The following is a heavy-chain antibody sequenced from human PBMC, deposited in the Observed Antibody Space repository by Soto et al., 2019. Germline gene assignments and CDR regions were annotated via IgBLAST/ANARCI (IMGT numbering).Heavy chain of an antibody. J-gene: IGHJ5*02. Sequence: PAETLSLTCSVSGDSLRTGSYYWSWIRQPPGKGLEWIGYVYYTGSTNYNPSLKSRVTMSVDTSKNQFSLKLSSVTAADTAVYYCARRTETPNRFDPWGQGTLVTVPQ. V-gene: IGHV4-61*01. D-gene: IGHD1-7*01. CDR3: ARRTETPNRFDP. CDR1: GDSLRTGSYY. CDR2: VYYTGST.